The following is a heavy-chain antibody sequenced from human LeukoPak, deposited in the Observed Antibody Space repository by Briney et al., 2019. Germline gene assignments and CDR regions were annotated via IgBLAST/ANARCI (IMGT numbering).Heavy chain of an antibody. CDR1: GYIFTNYY. D-gene: IGHD2-8*02. Sequence: ASVKVSCKASGYIFTNYYIHWVRQAPGQGLEWMGWINPDSGGTTYAQKFQGRVTMTGDTSISTAYIELSSLKSDDTALYYCARLGLVSDSTGNHYYFYGMDVWGQGTSATVSS. CDR2: INPDSGGT. CDR3: ARLGLVSDSTGNHYYFYGMDV. V-gene: IGHV1-2*02. J-gene: IGHJ6*02.